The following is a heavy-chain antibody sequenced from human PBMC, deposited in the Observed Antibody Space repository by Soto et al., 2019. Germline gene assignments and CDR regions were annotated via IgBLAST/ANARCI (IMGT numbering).Heavy chain of an antibody. Sequence: QVQLVQSGAEVKKPGSSVKVSCKASGGTFNSYAISWVRQAPGQGLEWMGGIIPIFGTADYAQKFQGRVTITAVESTSTAYRELRSLRSEDTAVYYCASHYDSGGYYYRGLDYWGQGSLVTVSS. D-gene: IGHD3-22*01. V-gene: IGHV1-69*12. J-gene: IGHJ4*02. CDR2: IIPIFGTA. CDR3: ASHYDSGGYYYRGLDY. CDR1: GGTFNSYA.